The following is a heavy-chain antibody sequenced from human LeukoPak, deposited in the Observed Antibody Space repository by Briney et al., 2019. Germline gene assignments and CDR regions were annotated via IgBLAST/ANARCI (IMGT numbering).Heavy chain of an antibody. CDR2: ISSDVNIK. D-gene: IGHD2-2*01. CDR1: GFDFHNYV. CDR3: ARDIVVVPAGLYYYVMDV. Sequence: GGSLRLSCAASGFDFHNYVIHWVRQAPGKGLEWVAVISSDVNIKYYADSVKGRFTISRDSSSKMVSLQMNSLGTEDTAVYYCARDIVVVPAGLYYYVMDVWGQGTTVTVSS. J-gene: IGHJ6*02. V-gene: IGHV3-30-3*01.